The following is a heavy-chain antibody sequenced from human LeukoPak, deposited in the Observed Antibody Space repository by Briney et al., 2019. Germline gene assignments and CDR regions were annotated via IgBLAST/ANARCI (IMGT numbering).Heavy chain of an antibody. CDR3: VVVFDH. Sequence: PGGSLRLSCTASGFTFSDYEMNWVRQATGKGLEWVAYISNSGSTINYADSVKGRFTISRDNAKKSLYLQMNSLRAEDTAVYYCVVVFDHWGQGTLVTVSS. CDR2: ISNSGSTI. J-gene: IGHJ4*02. D-gene: IGHD3-22*01. V-gene: IGHV3-48*03. CDR1: GFTFSDYE.